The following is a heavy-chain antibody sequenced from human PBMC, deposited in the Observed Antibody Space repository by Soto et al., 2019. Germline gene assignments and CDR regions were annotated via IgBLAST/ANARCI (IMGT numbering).Heavy chain of an antibody. V-gene: IGHV3-23*01. CDR1: GFTFSSYA. Sequence: GGSLRLSCAASGFTFSSYAMSWVRQAPGKGLEWVSAISGSGGSTYYADSVKGRFTISRDNSKNTLYLQMNSLRAEDTAVYYCAKDRGAGFWSGYCFDYWGQGTLVTVSS. J-gene: IGHJ4*02. D-gene: IGHD3-3*01. CDR3: AKDRGAGFWSGYCFDY. CDR2: ISGSGGST.